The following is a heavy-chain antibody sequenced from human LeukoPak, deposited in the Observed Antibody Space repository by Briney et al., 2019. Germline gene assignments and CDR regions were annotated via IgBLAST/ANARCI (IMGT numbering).Heavy chain of an antibody. CDR1: GFTFSKNW. CDR3: VRDGVGAPPFDY. D-gene: IGHD1-26*01. J-gene: IGHJ4*02. CDR2: IKGDGSTT. V-gene: IGHV3-74*01. Sequence: GRSLCLSCAVSGFTFSKNWMGWVRDVPGGGLVWVSRIKGDGSTTDYADSVEGRFTLSRDKAKNTLLLQLSSLRAEETAVYYCVRDGVGAPPFDYWGQGVLVTVSS.